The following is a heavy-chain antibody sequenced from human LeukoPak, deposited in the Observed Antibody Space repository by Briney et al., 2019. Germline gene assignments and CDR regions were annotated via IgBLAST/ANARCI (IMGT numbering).Heavy chain of an antibody. V-gene: IGHV5-51*01. CDR1: GYSFTSYW. Sequence: GESLKISCKGSGYSFTSYWIGWVRQMPGKGLEWMGIIYPGDSDTRYSPSFQGQVTISADKSISTAYLQWSSLKASDTAMYYCARHLLVLAAIGLFDYWGQGTLVTVSS. D-gene: IGHD2-2*01. CDR2: IYPGDSDT. CDR3: ARHLLVLAAIGLFDY. J-gene: IGHJ4*02.